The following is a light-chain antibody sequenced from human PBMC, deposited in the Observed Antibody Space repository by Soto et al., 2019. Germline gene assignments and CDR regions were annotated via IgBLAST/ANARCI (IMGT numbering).Light chain of an antibody. CDR3: QQYGSSPKT. CDR2: AAS. J-gene: IGKJ1*01. V-gene: IGKV3-20*01. Sequence: EIVLTQSPGTLSLSPGERATLSCRASHSVTSNYLAWYQQKPGQAPRLLIYAASGRASGIPDRFSGSGSGTDFMLTISRLEPEDIAVYYCQQYGSSPKTFGNGNRVDIK. CDR1: HSVTSNY.